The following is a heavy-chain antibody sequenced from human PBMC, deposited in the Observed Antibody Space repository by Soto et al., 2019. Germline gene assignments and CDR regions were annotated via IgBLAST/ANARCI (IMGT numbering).Heavy chain of an antibody. D-gene: IGHD2-2*02. V-gene: IGHV1-69*06. CDR3: ARAGRGKKAGYNGLVSLGY. CDR1: GSRFSKYV. J-gene: IGHJ4*02. CDR2: IIPIFNST. Sequence: QVQLVQSGAEVKTPGSSLKVSCKVSGSRFSKYVISWVRQAPGHGLEWLGRIIPIFNSTKYAQNFQGRVTITADKSTSTASLELSSLRSDDTAVYYCARAGRGKKAGYNGLVSLGYWGQGTLVTVSS.